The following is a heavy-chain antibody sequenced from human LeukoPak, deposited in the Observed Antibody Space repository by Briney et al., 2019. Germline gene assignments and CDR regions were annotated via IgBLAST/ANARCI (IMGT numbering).Heavy chain of an antibody. CDR2: IYYSGST. CDR1: GGSISSSSYY. Sequence: SETLSLTCTVSGGSISSSSYYWGWIRQPPGKGLEWIGGIYYSGSTYYNPSLKSRVTISVDTSKNQFSLKLSSVTAADTAVYYCARQPGRRDAFDIWGQGTMVTVSS. J-gene: IGHJ3*02. CDR3: ARQPGRRDAFDI. V-gene: IGHV4-39*01.